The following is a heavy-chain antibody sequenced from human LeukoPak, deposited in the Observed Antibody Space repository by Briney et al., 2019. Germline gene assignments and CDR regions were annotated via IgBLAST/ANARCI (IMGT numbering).Heavy chain of an antibody. J-gene: IGHJ4*02. Sequence: GGTLRPSCAASGFTFSSYGMHWVRQAPGKGLEWVAVIWYDGSNKYYADSVKGRFTISRDNSKNTLYLQMNSLRAEDTAVYYCARDVIGYFDYWGQGTLVTVSS. V-gene: IGHV3-33*01. CDR1: GFTFSSYG. CDR2: IWYDGSNK. D-gene: IGHD2/OR15-2a*01. CDR3: ARDVIGYFDY.